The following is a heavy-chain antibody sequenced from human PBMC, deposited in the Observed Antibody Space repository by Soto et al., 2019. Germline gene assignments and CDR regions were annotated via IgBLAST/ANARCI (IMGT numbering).Heavy chain of an antibody. CDR2: ISAHTGSS. D-gene: IGHD6-13*01. CDR3: ARVGYSSSWYVGYFDY. Sequence: ASVKVSCKASGYTFTSSGMSWVRQAPGQGLEWMGWISAHTGSSEYAQRFQGRATMTTDRSTSTAYMELRSLRSDDTAVYYCARVGYSSSWYVGYFDYWGQGTLVTVSS. J-gene: IGHJ4*02. CDR1: GYTFTSSG. V-gene: IGHV1-18*01.